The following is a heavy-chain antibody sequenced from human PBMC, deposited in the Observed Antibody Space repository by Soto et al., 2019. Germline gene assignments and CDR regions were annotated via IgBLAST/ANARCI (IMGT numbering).Heavy chain of an antibody. Sequence: ASETLSLTCAVYGGSFSGYYWSWIRQPPGKGLEWIGEINHSGSTNYNPSLKSRVTISVDTSKNQFSLKLSSVTAADTAVYYCARGIKSGKGREQLGRGGKFAAGCWFDPWGQGTLVTVSS. CDR2: INHSGST. V-gene: IGHV4-34*01. J-gene: IGHJ5*02. CDR3: ARGIKSGKGREQLGRGGKFAAGCWFDP. D-gene: IGHD6-13*01. CDR1: GGSFSGYY.